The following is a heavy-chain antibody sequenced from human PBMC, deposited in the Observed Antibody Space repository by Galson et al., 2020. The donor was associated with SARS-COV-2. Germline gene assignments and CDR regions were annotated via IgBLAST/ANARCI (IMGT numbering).Heavy chain of an antibody. Sequence: GGSLRLSCGGSGFIFSVYAMNWVRKAPGKGLEWVATIDSSGGFIYYQDSVQGRFTISRDNSKDTVFLQMNSLRAEDTAVYYCAKTLVGNGGYMDVWGKGTTVTVSS. D-gene: IGHD2-2*01. J-gene: IGHJ6*03. V-gene: IGHV3-23*01. CDR3: AKTLVGNGGYMDV. CDR2: IDSSGGFI. CDR1: GFIFSVYA.